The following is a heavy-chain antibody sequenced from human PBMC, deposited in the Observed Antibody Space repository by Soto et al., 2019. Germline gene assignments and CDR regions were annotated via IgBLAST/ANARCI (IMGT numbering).Heavy chain of an antibody. V-gene: IGHV4-39*01. CDR1: GGSISSSSYY. D-gene: IGHD5-12*01. CDR2: IYYSGST. Sequence: QLQLQESGPGLVKPSDTLSLTCTVSGGSISSSSYYWGWIRQPPGKGLEWIGSIYYSGSTYYNPSLKSRVTISVDTSKNQFSLKLSSVTAADTAVYYCARYLFDVNIVATAPFDYWGQGTLVTVSS. J-gene: IGHJ4*02. CDR3: ARYLFDVNIVATAPFDY.